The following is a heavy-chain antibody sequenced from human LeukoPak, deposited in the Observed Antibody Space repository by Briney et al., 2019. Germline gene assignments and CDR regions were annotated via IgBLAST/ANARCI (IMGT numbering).Heavy chain of an antibody. CDR2: ISSDGSST. V-gene: IGHV3-74*01. Sequence: PGGSLRLSCAASGFTFSSYWMHWVRQAPGKGLVWVSRISSDGSSTSYADSVKGRFTISRDNAKNTLYLQMNSLRAEDTAVYYCARDVTATLDYWGQGTLVTVSS. CDR1: GFTFSSYW. J-gene: IGHJ4*02. CDR3: ARDVTATLDY. D-gene: IGHD5-18*01.